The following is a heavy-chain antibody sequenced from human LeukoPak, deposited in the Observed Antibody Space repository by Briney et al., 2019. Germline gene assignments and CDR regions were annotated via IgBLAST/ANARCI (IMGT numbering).Heavy chain of an antibody. CDR3: AKDLDYYDSSGYWLQH. D-gene: IGHD3-22*01. J-gene: IGHJ1*01. CDR2: ISSSSSYI. CDR1: GFTFSSYS. V-gene: IGHV3-21*01. Sequence: GGSLRLSCAASGFTFSSYSMNWVRQAPGKGLEWVSSISSSSSYIYYADSVKGRFTISRDNAKNSLYLQMNSLRAEDTAVYYCAKDLDYYDSSGYWLQHWGQGTLVTVSS.